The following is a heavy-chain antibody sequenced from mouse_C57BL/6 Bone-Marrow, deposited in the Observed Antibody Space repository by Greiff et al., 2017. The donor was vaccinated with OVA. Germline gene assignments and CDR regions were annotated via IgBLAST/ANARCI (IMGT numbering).Heavy chain of an antibody. D-gene: IGHD2-4*01. CDR3: ARGGDYDYDGGAWFAY. J-gene: IGHJ3*01. V-gene: IGHV1-18*01. CDR1: GYTFTDYN. Sequence: VQLQQSGPELAKPGASVKIPCKASGYTFTDYNMDWVKQSHGQSLEWIGDINSNNGGTIYNQKFKGKATLTVDKSSSTAYMELRSLTSEDTAVYYCARGGDYDYDGGAWFAYWGQGTLVTVSA. CDR2: INSNNGGT.